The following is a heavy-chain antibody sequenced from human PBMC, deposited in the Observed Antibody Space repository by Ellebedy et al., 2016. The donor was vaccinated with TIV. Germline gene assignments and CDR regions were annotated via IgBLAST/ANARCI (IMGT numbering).Heavy chain of an antibody. CDR3: ARRLRPRRSYNYFGLDV. J-gene: IGHJ6*02. V-gene: IGHV1-69*13. CDR1: GGTFSSCA. CDR2: IIPIFGTA. Sequence: AASVQVSCKASGGTFSSCAINWVRQAPGQGLEWMGGIIPIFGTANYSQKFQGRVTITADESTSTAYMELSSLRSEDTAVYYCARRLRPRRSYNYFGLDVWGQGTTVTVSS. D-gene: IGHD6-6*01.